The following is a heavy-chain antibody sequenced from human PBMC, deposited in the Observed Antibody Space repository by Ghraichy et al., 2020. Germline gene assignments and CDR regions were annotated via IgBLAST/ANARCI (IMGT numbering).Heavy chain of an antibody. V-gene: IGHV3-74*01. CDR3: ARDWAYCGGDCP. J-gene: IGHJ5*02. D-gene: IGHD2-21*01. Sequence: GGSPRLSCAVSGFPFSTYWMHWVRQAPGKGPVWVSGISTDGSRTLYADSVKGRFTISRDNAKNTLYLQMNSLRAEDTAVYFCARDWAYCGGDCPWGQGTLVTVSS. CDR1: GFPFSTYW. CDR2: ISTDGSRT.